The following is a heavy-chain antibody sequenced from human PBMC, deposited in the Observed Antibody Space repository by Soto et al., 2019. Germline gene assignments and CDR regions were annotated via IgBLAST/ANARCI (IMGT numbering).Heavy chain of an antibody. V-gene: IGHV2-5*02. J-gene: IGHJ4*02. CDR2: IYWDDDK. Sequence: QITLKESGPTLVKPTQTLTLTCTFSGFSLSTSGVGVGWIRQPPGKALEWLALIYWDDDKRYSPSLKSRLTITKDTSKNQVVLTMTNMDPVDTGIYYCAHRQVGYNSNWYHAYFDYWGQGTLVTVSS. CDR3: AHRQVGYNSNWYHAYFDY. CDR1: GFSLSTSGVG. D-gene: IGHD1-20*01.